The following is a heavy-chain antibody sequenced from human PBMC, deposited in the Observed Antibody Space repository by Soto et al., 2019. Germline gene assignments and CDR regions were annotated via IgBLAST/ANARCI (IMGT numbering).Heavy chain of an antibody. CDR1: GFTFSSYW. CDR2: IKQVGSEK. Sequence: GGSLRLSCAASGFTFSSYWMSWVRQAPGKGLEWVANIKQVGSEKYYVDSVKGRFTISRDNAKNSLDLQMNSLRAEDTAVYYCARGSPIRDFWSGYYDYWGQGTLVTVSS. CDR3: ARGSPIRDFWSGYYDY. V-gene: IGHV3-7*03. J-gene: IGHJ4*02. D-gene: IGHD3-3*01.